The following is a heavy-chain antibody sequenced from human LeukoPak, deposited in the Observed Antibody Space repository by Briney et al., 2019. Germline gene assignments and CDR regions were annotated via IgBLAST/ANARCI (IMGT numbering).Heavy chain of an antibody. Sequence: SVKVSCKASGGTFTRYAISWVRQAPGQGLEWMGGIIPSFGTANVAQKFQGRVTITADESTSTAYMELSSLRSEDTAVYYCARGSWGPYCSSTGCYGWDSYYYYIEIWGKGATGTASS. D-gene: IGHD2-2*01. J-gene: IGHJ6*03. CDR2: IIPSFGTA. CDR3: ARGSWGPYCSSTGCYGWDSYYYYIEI. V-gene: IGHV1-69*13. CDR1: GGTFTRYA.